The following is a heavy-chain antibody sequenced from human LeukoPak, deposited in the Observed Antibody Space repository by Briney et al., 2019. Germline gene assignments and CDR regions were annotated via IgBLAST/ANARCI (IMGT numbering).Heavy chain of an antibody. CDR1: GFTVSNDY. CDR2: IYGGGDT. CDR3: TRLLPSSHHFFDS. V-gene: IGHV3-53*01. Sequence: QPGGSLRLSCAVSGFTVSNDYMSWVRQAPGKGLEWVSVIYGGGDTYYAASVRGRFTISRDNFENTLFLQMDSLRAEDTAVYYCTRLLPSSHHFFDSWGQGTLVTVSS. J-gene: IGHJ4*02. D-gene: IGHD6-6*01.